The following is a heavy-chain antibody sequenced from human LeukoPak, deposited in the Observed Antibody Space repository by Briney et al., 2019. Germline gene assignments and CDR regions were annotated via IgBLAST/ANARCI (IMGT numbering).Heavy chain of an antibody. CDR2: ISSSSSYI. CDR1: GFTFSSYS. CDR3: ARDLHGGNSGGY. J-gene: IGHJ4*02. V-gene: IGHV3-21*01. D-gene: IGHD4-23*01. Sequence: GGSLRLSCAASGFTFSSYSMNWVRQAPGKGLEWVSSISSSSSYIYYADSVKGRFTISRDNAKNSLYLQMNSLRAEDTAVYYCARDLHGGNSGGYWGQGTLVTVSS.